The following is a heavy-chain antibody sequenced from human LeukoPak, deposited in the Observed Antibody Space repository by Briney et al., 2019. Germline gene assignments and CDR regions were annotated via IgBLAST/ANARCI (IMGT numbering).Heavy chain of an antibody. Sequence: KPSETLSLTCTVSGGSISSSSYYWGWIRQPPGKGLEWIGSIYYSGSTYYNPSPKSRVTISVDTSKNQFSLKLSSVTAADTAVYYCARQRRYLVGYSSSWSLFDYWGQGTLVTVSS. V-gene: IGHV4-39*01. D-gene: IGHD6-13*01. CDR1: GGSISSSSYY. CDR3: ARQRRYLVGYSSSWSLFDY. J-gene: IGHJ4*02. CDR2: IYYSGST.